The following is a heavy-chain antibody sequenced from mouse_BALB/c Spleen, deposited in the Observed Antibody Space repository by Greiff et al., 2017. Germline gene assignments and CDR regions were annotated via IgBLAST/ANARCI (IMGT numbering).Heavy chain of an antibody. J-gene: IGHJ2*01. CDR1: GYTFTSYW. V-gene: IGHV1-87*01. D-gene: IGHD2-4*01. Sequence: QVQLKESGAELARPGASVKLSCKASGYTFTSYWMQWVKQRPGQGLEWIGAIYPGDGDTRYTQKFKGKATLTADKSSSTAYMQLSSLASEDSAVYYCARSMITYYFDYWGQGTTLTVSS. CDR2: IYPGDGDT. CDR3: ARSMITYYFDY.